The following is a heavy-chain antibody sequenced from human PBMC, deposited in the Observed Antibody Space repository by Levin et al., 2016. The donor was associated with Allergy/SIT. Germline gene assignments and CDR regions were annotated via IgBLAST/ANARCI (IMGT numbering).Heavy chain of an antibody. V-gene: IGHV3-33*01. CDR3: ARDMGIVRLGFDY. CDR2: IWYDGSNK. Sequence: VRQMPGKGLEWVAVIWYDGSNKYYADSVKGRFTISRDNSKNTLYLQMNSLRAEDTAVYYCARDMGIVRLGFDYWGQGTLVTVSS. J-gene: IGHJ4*02. D-gene: IGHD6-19*01.